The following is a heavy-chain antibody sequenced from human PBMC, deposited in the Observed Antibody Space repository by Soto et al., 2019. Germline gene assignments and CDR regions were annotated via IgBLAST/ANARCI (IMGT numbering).Heavy chain of an antibody. Sequence: GGSLRLSCAASGFTFTTYAIHWVRQAPGKGLEWVAVISNDGRGKYYADSVKGRFTISRDNSHNTLYLQVHSLTAEDTAVYYCAKDRRAGGNSAFYFDFWGQGAQVTVSS. J-gene: IGHJ4*02. CDR2: ISNDGRGK. CDR3: AKDRRAGGNSAFYFDF. V-gene: IGHV3-30*04. CDR1: GFTFTTYA. D-gene: IGHD3-16*01.